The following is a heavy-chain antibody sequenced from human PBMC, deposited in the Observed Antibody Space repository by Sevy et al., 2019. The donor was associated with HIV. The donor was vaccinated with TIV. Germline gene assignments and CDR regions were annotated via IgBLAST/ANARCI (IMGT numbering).Heavy chain of an antibody. D-gene: IGHD2-15*01. V-gene: IGHV3-30*18. J-gene: IGHJ4*02. Sequence: GESLKISCAASGFIFNNYDMYWIRQAPGKGLEWVATVSYGGADNDYADIVKGRFTISRDSSRSMLYLQMSSLRPEDTGVYSSAKDMVDCSGGACYSGAVSPFESWGQGTLVTVSS. CDR1: GFIFNNYD. CDR2: VSYGGADN. CDR3: AKDMVDCSGGACYSGAVSPFES.